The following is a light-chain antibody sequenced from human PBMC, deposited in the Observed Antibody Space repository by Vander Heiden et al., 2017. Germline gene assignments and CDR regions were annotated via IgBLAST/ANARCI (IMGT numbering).Light chain of an antibody. J-gene: IGLJ3*02. CDR3: SSYAGSNNIM. CDR2: EVT. Sequence: QSALTQPPSASGSPGPSVTISCTGTSSDVGSYSYVSWYQHHPGKVPKLMIYEVTKRPAGVPDRFSGSKSGNTASLTVSGLQAEDEDDYYCSSYAGSNNIMFGGGTKLTVL. V-gene: IGLV2-8*01. CDR1: SSDVGSYSY.